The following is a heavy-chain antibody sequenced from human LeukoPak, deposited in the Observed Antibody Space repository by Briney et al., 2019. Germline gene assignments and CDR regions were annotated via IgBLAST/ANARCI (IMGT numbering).Heavy chain of an antibody. CDR1: GFSLSTSGEG. V-gene: IGHV2-5*02. CDR3: AHKGPRRPFDY. Sequence: ESAPTLVNPTQTLTLTCTFSGFSLSTSGEGVGWIRQPPGKALEWLSLIYWDDDKRYSPSLKSRLTITKDTPKNQVVLTMTNMDPVDTATYYCAHKGPRRPFDYWGQGTLVTVSS. CDR2: IYWDDDK. J-gene: IGHJ4*02.